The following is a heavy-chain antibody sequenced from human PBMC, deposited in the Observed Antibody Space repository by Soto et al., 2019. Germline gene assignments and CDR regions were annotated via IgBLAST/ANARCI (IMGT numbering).Heavy chain of an antibody. CDR3: ARDKIAAAGGAHYNYGTDV. D-gene: IGHD6-13*01. CDR1: GGAINSGSISVNSYF. J-gene: IGHJ6*02. V-gene: IGHV4-39*07. CDR2: IPYSGSP. Sequence: PSETLSLTCTVSGGAINSGSISVNSYFWGWIRQSPAKGLEGIAFIPYSGSPSYNPSLKSRVTIFVDTSKNQFSLKLSSVTAADTALYYCARDKIAAAGGAHYNYGTDVWGQGTTVTVS.